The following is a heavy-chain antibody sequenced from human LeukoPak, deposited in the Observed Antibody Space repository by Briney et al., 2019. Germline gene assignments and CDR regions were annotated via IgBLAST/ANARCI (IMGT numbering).Heavy chain of an antibody. CDR1: GYTFTSYG. D-gene: IGHD1-26*01. CDR2: ISAYNGNT. V-gene: IGHV1-18*01. Sequence: ASVKVSCKASGYTFTSYGISWVRQAPGQGLEWMGWISAYNGNTNYAQKLQGRVTMTTDTSTSTAYMELRSLRSVDTAVYYCARDRWELGPFDYWGQGTLVTVSS. CDR3: ARDRWELGPFDY. J-gene: IGHJ4*02.